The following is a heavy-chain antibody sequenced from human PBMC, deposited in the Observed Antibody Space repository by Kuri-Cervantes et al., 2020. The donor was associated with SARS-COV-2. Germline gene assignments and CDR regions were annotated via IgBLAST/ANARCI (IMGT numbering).Heavy chain of an antibody. Sequence: GESLKISCAASGFTFSSYGMHWVRQAPGKGLEWVAVIWYDGSNKYYADSVKGRFTISRGNSKNTLYLQMNSLRAEDTAVYYCARDGGATAGTYYYYGMDVWGQGTTVTVSS. CDR1: GFTFSSYG. V-gene: IGHV3-33*01. J-gene: IGHJ6*02. D-gene: IGHD6-13*01. CDR3: ARDGGATAGTYYYYGMDV. CDR2: IWYDGSNK.